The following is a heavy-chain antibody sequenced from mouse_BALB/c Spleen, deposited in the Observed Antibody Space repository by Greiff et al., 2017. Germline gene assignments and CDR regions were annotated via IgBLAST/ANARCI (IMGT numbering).Heavy chain of an antibody. V-gene: IGHV5-12-1*01. J-gene: IGHJ4*01. D-gene: IGHD2-2*01. CDR1: GFAFSSYD. CDR2: ISSGGSYT. Sequence: EVKLMESGGGLVKPGGSLKLSCAASGFAFSSYDMSWVRQTPEKRLEWVAYISSGGSYTYYPDSVKGRFTISRDNAKNTLYLQMSSLKSEDTAMYYCASGYDSYYYAMDYWGQGTSVTVSS. CDR3: ASGYDSYYYAMDY.